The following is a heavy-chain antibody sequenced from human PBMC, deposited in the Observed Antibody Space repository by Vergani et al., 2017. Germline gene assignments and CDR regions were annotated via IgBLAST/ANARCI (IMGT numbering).Heavy chain of an antibody. D-gene: IGHD2-15*01. Sequence: QVQLQESGPGLVKPSQTLSLTCTVPGGPINSHNYYWSWIRQPAGKGLEWIGRIHTSGSTNYNPSLKSRVTMSEDTSKNQFSLNLTSVPAADTAVYFCARGSCLGGSCYKPLFDYWGQGILVTVSS. CDR3: ARGSCLGGSCYKPLFDY. CDR2: IHTSGST. J-gene: IGHJ4*02. CDR1: GGPINSHNYY. V-gene: IGHV4-61*02.